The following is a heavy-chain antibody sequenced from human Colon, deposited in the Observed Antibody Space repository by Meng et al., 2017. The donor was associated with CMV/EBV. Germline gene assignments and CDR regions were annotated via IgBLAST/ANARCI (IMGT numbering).Heavy chain of an antibody. J-gene: IGHJ4*02. CDR3: AKAPIWVSVAGVLDS. V-gene: IGHV3-23*03. D-gene: IGHD6-19*01. CDR1: GFTFSNFA. CDR2: IYADGRST. Sequence: GGSLRLSCATSGFTFSNFAMSWVRQAPGKGPEWISVIYADGRSTNYADSVRGRFTISRDNSKNTLYLEMHSLRAEDTAVYYCAKAPIWVSVAGVLDSWGQGTLVTVSS.